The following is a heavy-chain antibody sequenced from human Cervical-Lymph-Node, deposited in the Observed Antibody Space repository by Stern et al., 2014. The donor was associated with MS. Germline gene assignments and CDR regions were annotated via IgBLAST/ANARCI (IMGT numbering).Heavy chain of an antibody. CDR3: ARDRGSYSDY. D-gene: IGHD1-26*01. V-gene: IGHV1-2*02. CDR2: IRPKTGIA. J-gene: IGHJ4*02. Sequence: QVQLVESGAEVERPGASVKVSCKASGYTFTAYFLHWVRQAPGQGLECMWWIRPKTGIATYAQKFQDRVTMTSDTSINTGYMEVSSLRSDDTAVYYCARDRGSYSDYWGQGTLVAVSS. CDR1: GYTFTAYF.